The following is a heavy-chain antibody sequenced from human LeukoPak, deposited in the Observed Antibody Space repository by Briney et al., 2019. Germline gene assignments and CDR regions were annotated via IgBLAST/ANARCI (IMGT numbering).Heavy chain of an antibody. D-gene: IGHD3-10*01. J-gene: IGHJ5*02. Sequence: PGGTLRLSCAASGFTVSSNYMSWVRQAPGKGLEWVSVIYSGGSTYYADSVKGRFTVSRDNSKNTLYLQMNSLRAEDTAVYYCARDGRGENWFDPWGQGTLVTVSS. CDR3: ARDGRGENWFDP. V-gene: IGHV3-53*01. CDR2: IYSGGST. CDR1: GFTVSSNY.